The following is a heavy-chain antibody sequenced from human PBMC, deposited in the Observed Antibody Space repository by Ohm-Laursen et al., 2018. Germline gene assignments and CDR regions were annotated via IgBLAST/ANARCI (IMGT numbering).Heavy chain of an antibody. V-gene: IGHV3-74*01. CDR2: VNPEGTST. J-gene: IGHJ4*02. Sequence: SLRLSCAAFGFSFRTYWMHWVRQAPGKGLVWVSRVNPEGTSTTYADSVKGRFTISRDNAKDMLYLQMNGLRVEDTAVYYCARGPPFYCTGGSCYSHYFHYWGQGTLVTASS. D-gene: IGHD2-15*01. CDR1: GFSFRTYW. CDR3: ARGPPFYCTGGSCYSHYFHY.